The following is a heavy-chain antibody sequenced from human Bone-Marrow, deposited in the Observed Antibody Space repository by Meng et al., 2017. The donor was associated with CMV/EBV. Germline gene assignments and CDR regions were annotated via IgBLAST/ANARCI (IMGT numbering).Heavy chain of an antibody. V-gene: IGHV3-48*04. CDR1: GFSFSEYR. D-gene: IGHD3/OR15-3a*01. J-gene: IGHJ4*02. Sequence: GGSLRLSCAASGFSFSEYRMNWARQAPGKGLEWVSYIDVSGATMYYADSVEGRFTISRDNADNSLFLQMNSLRADDTAIYYCVSGLDPPFDNWGQGILVTVSS. CDR3: VSGLDPPFDN. CDR2: IDVSGATM.